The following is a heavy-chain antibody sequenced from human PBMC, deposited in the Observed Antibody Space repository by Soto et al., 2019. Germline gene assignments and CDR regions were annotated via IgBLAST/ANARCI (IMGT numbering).Heavy chain of an antibody. Sequence: PGGSLRLSCAASGFTLSSYAMSWVRQAPGKGLEWVSAISGSGGSTYYADSVKGRFTISRDNSKNTLFLQMNSLRAEDTAIYYCARAAYTSGYYYFDHWGQGTPVTVSS. J-gene: IGHJ4*02. CDR1: GFTLSSYA. CDR2: ISGSGGST. V-gene: IGHV3-23*01. D-gene: IGHD6-19*01. CDR3: ARAAYTSGYYYFDH.